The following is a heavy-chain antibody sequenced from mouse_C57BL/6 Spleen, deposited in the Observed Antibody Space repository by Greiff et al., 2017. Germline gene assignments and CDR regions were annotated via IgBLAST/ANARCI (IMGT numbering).Heavy chain of an antibody. CDR1: GYAFSSSW. CDR3: ATPAYGNSWFAY. V-gene: IGHV1-82*01. Sequence: QVQLQQSGPELVKPGASVKISCKASGYAFSSSWLNWVKQRPGKGLEWIGRIYPGDGDTNYNGKFKGKATLTADKSSSTAYMQLSSLTSEDSAVYFCATPAYGNSWFAYWGQGTLVTVSA. CDR2: IYPGDGDT. D-gene: IGHD2-1*01. J-gene: IGHJ3*01.